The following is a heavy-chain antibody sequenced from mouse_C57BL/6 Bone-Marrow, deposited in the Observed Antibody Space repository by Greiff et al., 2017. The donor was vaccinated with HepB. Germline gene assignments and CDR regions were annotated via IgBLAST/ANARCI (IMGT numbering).Heavy chain of an antibody. CDR2: IWRGGST. V-gene: IGHV2-5*01. D-gene: IGHD1-1*01. CDR3: AKNDYGSSSAWFAY. J-gene: IGHJ3*01. CDR1: GFSLTSYG. Sequence: QVQLKESGPGLVQPSQSLSITCTVSGFSLTSYGVHWVRQSPGKGLEWLGVIWRGGSTAYNAAFMSRLSITKDNSKSQVFFKMNSLQADDTAIYYCAKNDYGSSSAWFAYWGQGTLVTVSA.